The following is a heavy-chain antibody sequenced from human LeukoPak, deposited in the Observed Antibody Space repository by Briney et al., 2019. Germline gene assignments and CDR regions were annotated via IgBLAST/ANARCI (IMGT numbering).Heavy chain of an antibody. D-gene: IGHD2-21*01. CDR3: AKDNGRSVIQY. CDR2: ISSEGTI. Sequence: GGSLRLSCAASGFTVRSNYMTWVRQAPGKGLEWVSVISSEGTIYYADSVKDRFTISRDTSKNSVDLQMYSLAAEDTGVYYCAKDNGRSVIQYWGQGTLVIVSS. J-gene: IGHJ1*01. CDR1: GFTVRSNY. V-gene: IGHV3-66*01.